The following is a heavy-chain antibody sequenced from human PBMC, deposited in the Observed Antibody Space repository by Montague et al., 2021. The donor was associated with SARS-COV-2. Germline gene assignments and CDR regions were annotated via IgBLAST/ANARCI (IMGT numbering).Heavy chain of an antibody. CDR1: GVSFSNYH. V-gene: IGHV4-59*04. CDR3: ARHHNSGTYSMDV. D-gene: IGHD3-10*01. CDR2: INYNGHN. Sequence: SETLSLTCDVSGVSFSNYHWSWIRQPPGKGLEFIGYINYNGHNNYKPSLQSRVTMSVDTSKNQVSLKLTSVTAADTAVYYCARHHNSGTYSMDVWGQGTTVTVSS. J-gene: IGHJ6*02.